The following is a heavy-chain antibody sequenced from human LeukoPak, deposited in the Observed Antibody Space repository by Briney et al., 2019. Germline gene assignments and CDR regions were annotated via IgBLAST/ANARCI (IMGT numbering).Heavy chain of an antibody. V-gene: IGHV3-21*01. CDR3: AITGITTVTVGWVDP. Sequence: PGGSLRLSCTASGLTFSSYSMDGVRQAPGKGLEWVSSISSSGTYIYYADSVKGRSPISRANAQNYLYLQLNTLKAKDTAVYYCAITGITTVTVGWVDPWGQGTLVTVSS. CDR1: GLTFSSYS. J-gene: IGHJ5*02. CDR2: ISSSGTYI. D-gene: IGHD4-17*01.